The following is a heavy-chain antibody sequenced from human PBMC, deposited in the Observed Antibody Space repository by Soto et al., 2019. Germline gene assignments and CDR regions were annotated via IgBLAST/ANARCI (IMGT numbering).Heavy chain of an antibody. Sequence: QVQLVQSGAEVKKPGSSVKVSCKASGGTFSSYAISWVRQAPGQGLEWMGGIIPIFGTANYAQKFRGRVTITADESTSTAYMELSSLRSEDTAVYYCARDGDYDILTGFHYYYYGMDVWGQGTTVTVSS. CDR1: GGTFSSYA. J-gene: IGHJ6*02. D-gene: IGHD3-9*01. CDR3: ARDGDYDILTGFHYYYYGMDV. V-gene: IGHV1-69*01. CDR2: IIPIFGTA.